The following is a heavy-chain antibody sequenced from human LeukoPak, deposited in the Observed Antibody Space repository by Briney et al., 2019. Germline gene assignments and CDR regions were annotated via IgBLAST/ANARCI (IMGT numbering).Heavy chain of an antibody. Sequence: GGSLRLSCAASGFTFSAYYMSWIRQAPGKGLEWVSYISTTSSDTNYADSVKGRFTISRDNSKNTLFLQMNSLRGEDTAVYYCAKATMIRAVISLFDCWGPGTLVTVSS. CDR1: GFTFSAYY. V-gene: IGHV3-11*05. CDR2: ISTTSSDT. CDR3: AKATMIRAVISLFDC. J-gene: IGHJ4*02. D-gene: IGHD3-10*01.